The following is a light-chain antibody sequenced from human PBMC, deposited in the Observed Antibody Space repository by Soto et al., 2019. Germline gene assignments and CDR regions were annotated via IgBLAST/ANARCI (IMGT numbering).Light chain of an antibody. Sequence: QSALTQPRSVSASPGQSVTVSCTGTSRDVADYRYVSWFQQHPGKAPQLLIYDVTKRPSGVSDRFSGSKSGNTAALTISGLQAEDEAEYFCSSYAGSYTWIFGSGTKLTVL. V-gene: IGLV2-11*01. CDR2: DVT. CDR3: SSYAGSYTWI. CDR1: SRDVADYRY. J-gene: IGLJ1*01.